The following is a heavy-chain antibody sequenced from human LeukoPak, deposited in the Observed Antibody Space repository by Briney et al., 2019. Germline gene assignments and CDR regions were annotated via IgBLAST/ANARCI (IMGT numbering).Heavy chain of an antibody. CDR2: ITGSTVNT. D-gene: IGHD6-6*01. CDR3: ARSIAARRMTYYYGMDV. Sequence: GGSLRLSCAASGFTFSSYAMSWVRQAPGKGLEGVSSITGSTVNTYYADSVKGRFTISRDNSKNTLYLQMNSLRAEDTAVYYCARSIAARRMTYYYGMDVWGQGTTVTVSS. V-gene: IGHV3-23*01. J-gene: IGHJ6*02. CDR1: GFTFSSYA.